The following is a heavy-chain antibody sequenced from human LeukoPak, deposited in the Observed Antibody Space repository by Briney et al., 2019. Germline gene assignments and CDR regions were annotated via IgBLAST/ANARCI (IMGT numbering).Heavy chain of an antibody. CDR2: IIPIFGTA. CDR1: GGTFSSYA. J-gene: IGHJ4*02. D-gene: IGHD3-9*01. CDR3: ARDRGYDILTGYYFDY. Sequence: GASAKVSCKASGGTFSSYAISWVRQAPGQGLEWMGRIIPIFGTANYAQKFQGRVTITTDESTSTAYMELSSLRSEDTAVYYCARDRGYDILTGYYFDYWGQGTLVTVSS. V-gene: IGHV1-69*05.